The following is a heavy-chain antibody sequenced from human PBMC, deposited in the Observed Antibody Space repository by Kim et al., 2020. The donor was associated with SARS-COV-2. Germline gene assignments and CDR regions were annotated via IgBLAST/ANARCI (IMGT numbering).Heavy chain of an antibody. CDR1: GYSFSSYW. CDR2: IDPSDSHT. V-gene: IGHV5-10-1*01. Sequence: GESLKISCKGSGYSFSSYWISWVRQMPGKGLEWMGRIDPSDSHTNYSPSFQGHVTISADKSTSTAYLQWSSLKASDTAIYYCAQTGEYYDSSVISHPYFDFWGQGTLVTVSS. J-gene: IGHJ4*02. CDR3: AQTGEYYDSSVISHPYFDF. D-gene: IGHD3-22*01.